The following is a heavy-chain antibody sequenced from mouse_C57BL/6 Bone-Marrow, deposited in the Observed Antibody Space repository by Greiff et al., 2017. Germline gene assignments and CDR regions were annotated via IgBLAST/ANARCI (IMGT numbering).Heavy chain of an antibody. CDR3: ARRSYYGSSPFDY. V-gene: IGHV5-12*01. Sequence: EVQLVESGGGLVQPGGSLKLSCAASGFTFSDYYMYWVRQTPEKRLEWVAYISNGGGSTYYPDTVKGRFTISRDNAKNTLYLQMSRLKSEDTAMYYCARRSYYGSSPFDYWGQGTTLTVSS. J-gene: IGHJ2*01. D-gene: IGHD1-1*01. CDR2: ISNGGGST. CDR1: GFTFSDYY.